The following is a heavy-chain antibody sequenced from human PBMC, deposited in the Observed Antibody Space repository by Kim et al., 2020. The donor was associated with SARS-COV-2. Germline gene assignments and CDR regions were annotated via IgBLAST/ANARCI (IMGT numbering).Heavy chain of an antibody. CDR3: AREDDSRGRWGNWFDP. V-gene: IGHV1-69*01. D-gene: IGHD3-22*01. J-gene: IGHJ5*02. Sequence: KFQGRVTITADESTSTAYMELSSLRSEDTAVYYCAREDDSRGRWGNWFDPWGQGTLVTVSS.